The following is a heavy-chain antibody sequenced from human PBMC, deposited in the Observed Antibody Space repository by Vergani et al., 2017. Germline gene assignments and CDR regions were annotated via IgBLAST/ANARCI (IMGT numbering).Heavy chain of an antibody. CDR1: GFTFSTYA. CDR2: ISSDGGST. Sequence: EVQLLESGGGLVQPGGSLRLSCAASGFTFSTYAMTWVRQAPGKGLEWVSTISSDGGSTYYADSVKGRFTISRDNSESTLHLQMTSLRAEDTAVYYCANIAAPGPRGRGTGNWGQGTLVTVSS. D-gene: IGHD6-13*01. CDR3: ANIAAPGPRGRGTGN. J-gene: IGHJ4*02. V-gene: IGHV3-23*01.